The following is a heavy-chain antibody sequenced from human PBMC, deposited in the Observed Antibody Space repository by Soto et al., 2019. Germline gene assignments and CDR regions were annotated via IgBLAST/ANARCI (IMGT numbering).Heavy chain of an antibody. CDR2: IYYSGST. V-gene: IGHV4-39*01. D-gene: IGHD3-9*01. Sequence: SETLSLTCTVSGGSISSSSYYWGWIRQPPGKGLEWIGSIYYSGSTYYNPSLKSRVTISVDTSKNQFSLKLSSVTAADTAVYYCARRQGILTGYLISPDYWGQGTLVTVSS. J-gene: IGHJ4*02. CDR1: GGSISSSSYY. CDR3: ARRQGILTGYLISPDY.